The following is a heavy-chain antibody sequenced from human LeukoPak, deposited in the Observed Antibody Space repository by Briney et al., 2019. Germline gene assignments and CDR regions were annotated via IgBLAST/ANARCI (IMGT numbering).Heavy chain of an antibody. CDR1: GGTFSSYA. J-gene: IGHJ6*02. CDR3: ARVVDCSSTSCYRWGAPALAPTYYGMDV. Sequence: ASVKVSCKASGGTFSSYAISWVRQAPGQGLEWMGGIIPIFGTANYAQKFQGRVTITADESTSTAYMELSSLRSEDTAVYYCARVVDCSSTSCYRWGAPALAPTYYGMDVWGQGTTVTVSS. D-gene: IGHD2-2*02. CDR2: IIPIFGTA. V-gene: IGHV1-69*13.